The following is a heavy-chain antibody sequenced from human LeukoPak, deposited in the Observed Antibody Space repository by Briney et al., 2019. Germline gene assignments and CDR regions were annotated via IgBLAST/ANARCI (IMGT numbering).Heavy chain of an antibody. CDR2: ISGSGGTT. V-gene: IGHV3-23*01. D-gene: IGHD7-27*01. Sequence: GGSLRLSCATSGFTFSNYAMAWVRQAPGKGLEFVSAISGSGGTTYYADSVKGRFSISRDNSKSTLYLQMNSLRAEDTAVYFCAKQPSNWGRAFDIWGQGTMLTVSP. CDR1: GFTFSNYA. CDR3: AKQPSNWGRAFDI. J-gene: IGHJ3*02.